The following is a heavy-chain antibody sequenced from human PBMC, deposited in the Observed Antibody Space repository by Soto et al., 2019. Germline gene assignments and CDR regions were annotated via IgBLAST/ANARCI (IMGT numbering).Heavy chain of an antibody. CDR3: ARSATTTASYNCYYYGLDV. J-gene: IGHJ6*02. Sequence: GASVKVSCKASGHTFTGYYLHWVRQAPGQGLAWMGWINPHSGATTYAQRFQGRVTMTRDTSINTAYMELNRLTSDDTAVYYCARSATTTASYNCYYYGLDVWGQGTTVTVSS. D-gene: IGHD1-26*01. V-gene: IGHV1-2*02. CDR1: GHTFTGYY. CDR2: INPHSGAT.